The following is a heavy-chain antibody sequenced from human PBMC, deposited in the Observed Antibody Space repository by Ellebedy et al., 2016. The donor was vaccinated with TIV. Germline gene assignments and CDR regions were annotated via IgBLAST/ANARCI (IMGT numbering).Heavy chain of an antibody. CDR2: IGTAGDT. CDR1: GFTFSSYD. J-gene: IGHJ4*02. Sequence: GGSLRLXXAASGFTFSSYDMHWVRQATGKGLEWVSAIGTAGDTYYPGSVKGRFTISRENAKNSLYLQMNSLRAGDTAVYYCAREGRGSSIDYWGQGTLVTVSS. V-gene: IGHV3-13*01. D-gene: IGHD6-6*01. CDR3: AREGRGSSIDY.